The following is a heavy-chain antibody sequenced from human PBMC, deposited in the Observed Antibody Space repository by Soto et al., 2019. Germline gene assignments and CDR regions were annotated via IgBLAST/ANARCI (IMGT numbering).Heavy chain of an antibody. CDR3: ARVFGYNAEFAFDP. J-gene: IGHJ5*02. D-gene: IGHD5-12*01. CDR1: GGSFSDFY. V-gene: IGHV4-34*01. CDR2: INHSGST. Sequence: PSETLSLTCAVYGGSFSDFYWAWIRQPPAKGLEWIGEINHSGSTNYNPSLESRLTISVDTSKNQFSLNLNSVTPADTAVYYCARVFGYNAEFAFDPWGRGTLVTVSS.